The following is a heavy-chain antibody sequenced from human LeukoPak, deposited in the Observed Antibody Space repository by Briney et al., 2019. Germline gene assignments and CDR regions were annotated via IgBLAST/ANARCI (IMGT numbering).Heavy chain of an antibody. Sequence: EASVKVSCKPSGYTFTGYYMHWVRQAPGQGLEWMGWINPSSGGTNYPQKFQGRVTMTRDMSTSTVYMELSSLRSEDTAVYYCARVAAEVVGVPGAIGFGWLRRDYYYMDVWGKGTTVIVSS. V-gene: IGHV1-2*02. J-gene: IGHJ6*03. CDR1: GYTFTGYY. D-gene: IGHD2-2*02. CDR2: INPSSGGT. CDR3: ARVAAEVVGVPGAIGFGWLRRDYYYMDV.